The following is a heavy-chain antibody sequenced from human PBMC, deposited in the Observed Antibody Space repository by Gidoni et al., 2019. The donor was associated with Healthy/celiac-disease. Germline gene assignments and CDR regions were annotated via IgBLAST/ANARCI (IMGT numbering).Heavy chain of an antibody. V-gene: IGHV4-4*07. CDR1: GGSISSYT. CDR3: ARDVFGPFDY. J-gene: IGHJ4*02. CDR2: IYTRGST. D-gene: IGHD2-21*01. Sequence: QVQLQESGPGLVKPSETLSLTCTVPGGSISSYTWSWIRQPAGKGLEWIGRIYTRGSTNYNPSLKSRVTMSVATSTNQFSLKRRSVTAADTAVYYCARDVFGPFDYWGQGTLVTVSS.